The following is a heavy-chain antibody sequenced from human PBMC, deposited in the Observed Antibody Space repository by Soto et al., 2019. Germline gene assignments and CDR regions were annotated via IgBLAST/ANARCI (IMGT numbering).Heavy chain of an antibody. CDR2: VIPLFGAA. J-gene: IGHJ5*02. CDR1: GGTFNNNG. V-gene: IGHV1-69*13. CDR3: AREQHDPYDASGYYFNWFDP. D-gene: IGHD3-22*01. Sequence: SVKVSCKASGGTFNNNGINWVRQAPGQGLEWMGGVIPLFGAANYAQKFQGRVTITADASTSVVYMQLSSLRSEDTAVYYCAREQHDPYDASGYYFNWFDPWGQGTLVTVSS.